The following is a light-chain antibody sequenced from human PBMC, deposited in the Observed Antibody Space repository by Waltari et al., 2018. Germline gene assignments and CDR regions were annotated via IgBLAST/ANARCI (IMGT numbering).Light chain of an antibody. Sequence: QSALTQPASASGSPGQSITISCTGTTSDIGGFNYLSWYQHPPAQAPKLIRDDVTKRPSGLPDRFSGSKSGTTASLTISGLHTEDESDYYCSSYAITSTLVFGGGTKLTVL. CDR1: TSDIGGFNY. CDR3: SSYAITSTLV. CDR2: DVT. J-gene: IGLJ2*01. V-gene: IGLV2-14*03.